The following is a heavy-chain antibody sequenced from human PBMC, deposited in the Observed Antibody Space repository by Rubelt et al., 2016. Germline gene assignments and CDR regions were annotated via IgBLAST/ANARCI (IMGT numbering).Heavy chain of an antibody. CDR3: ARRRRYSESSYWYVDL. V-gene: IGHV4-34*01. CDR1: GGSFSGYY. J-gene: IGHJ2*01. D-gene: IGHD1-26*01. Sequence: QVQLQQWGAGLLKPSETLSLTCAVYGGSFSGYYWSWIRQPPGKGLEWIGELNHSGSTNYNPSLKSRVTISVNATKNQFSLKLSSVTAADTAVYYCARRRRYSESSYWYVDLWGRGTLVTVSS. CDR2: LNHSGST.